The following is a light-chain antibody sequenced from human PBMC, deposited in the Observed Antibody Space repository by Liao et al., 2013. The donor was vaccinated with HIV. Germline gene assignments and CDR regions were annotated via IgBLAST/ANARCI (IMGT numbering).Light chain of an antibody. J-gene: IGLJ2*01. Sequence: SYVLTQSPSVSVAPGETARIACGGNNVGSKYVHWYQQKPGQAPVLVIFSNTDRPSGIPERFSGSNSGNTATLTISGTQPTDEADYYCQAWDRNTAIFGGGTKLTVL. CDR3: QAWDRNTAI. CDR1: NVGSKY. V-gene: IGLV3-21*01. CDR2: SNT.